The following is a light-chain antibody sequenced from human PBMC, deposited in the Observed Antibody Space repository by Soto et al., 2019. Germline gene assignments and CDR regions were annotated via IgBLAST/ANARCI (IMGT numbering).Light chain of an antibody. J-gene: IGKJ2*01. CDR1: QSISSS. CDR2: DAS. V-gene: IGKV3-11*01. Sequence: EIVLTQTPATQSLSPGERATLSCRASQSISSSLAWYQQKPGQAPRLLIYDASNRATGIPARFSGSGSGTDFTLTISSLEPEDFAVYYCQQRSNRPLYTFGQGTKLEIK. CDR3: QQRSNRPLYT.